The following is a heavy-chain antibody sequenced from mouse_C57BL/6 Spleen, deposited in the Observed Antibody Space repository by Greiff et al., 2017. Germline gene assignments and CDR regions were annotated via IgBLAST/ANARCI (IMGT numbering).Heavy chain of an antibody. CDR2: IYPGDGGT. CDR3: ARKNDYDEGFDD. CDR1: GYAFSSSW. D-gene: IGHD2-4*01. V-gene: IGHV1-82*01. Sequence: QVQLQQSGPELVKPGASVKISCKASGYAFSSSWMNWVKQRPGQGLGWIGRIYPGDGGTNYNGKFKGKATLTADKSSNTAYMQLSSLTSEDSAVYYCARKNDYDEGFDDWGQGTTLTVSP. J-gene: IGHJ2*01.